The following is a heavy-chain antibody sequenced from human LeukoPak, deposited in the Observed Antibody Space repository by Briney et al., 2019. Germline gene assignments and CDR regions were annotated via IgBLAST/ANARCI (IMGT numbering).Heavy chain of an antibody. CDR2: VQTSGIT. Sequence: SETLSLTCTVTGDSISVGDFYWSWIRQPAGKGLEWIGRVQTSGITDYNPSIRRRVTISIDTSRNQLSLRLSSVSAADTAVYHCARGVSQVRGLWFDPWGQGTPVTVSA. J-gene: IGHJ5*02. CDR3: ARGVSQVRGLWFDP. D-gene: IGHD3-10*01. V-gene: IGHV4-61*02. CDR1: GDSISVGDFY.